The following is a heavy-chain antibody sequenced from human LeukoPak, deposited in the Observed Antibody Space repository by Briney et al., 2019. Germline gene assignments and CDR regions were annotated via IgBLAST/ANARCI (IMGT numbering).Heavy chain of an antibody. V-gene: IGHV3-74*01. CDR1: GFTVNTYI. Sequence: PGGSLRLSCAASGFTVNTYIMHWVRQAPGKGLVWVSRLDTDEKITTYADSVKGRFTISRDNAKNMLYLQMNSLRVEETAVYYCVRDKDGYNFWGQGTLVTVSS. CDR2: LDTDEKIT. J-gene: IGHJ4*02. CDR3: VRDKDGYNF. D-gene: IGHD5-24*01.